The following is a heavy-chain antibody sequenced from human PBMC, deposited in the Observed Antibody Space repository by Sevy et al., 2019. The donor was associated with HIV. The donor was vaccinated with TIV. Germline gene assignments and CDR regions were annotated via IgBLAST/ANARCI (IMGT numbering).Heavy chain of an antibody. CDR1: GYSFTSYW. D-gene: IGHD1-26*01. CDR3: ARHSSPPIVGATSLDYYYYGMDV. J-gene: IGHJ6*02. V-gene: IGHV5-51*01. CDR2: IYPGDSDT. Sequence: GESLKISCKGSGYSFTSYWIGWVRQMPGKGLEWMGIIYPGDSDTRYSPSFQGQVTISADKSISTAYLQWSSLQASDTAMYYCARHSSPPIVGATSLDYYYYGMDVWGQGTTVTVSS.